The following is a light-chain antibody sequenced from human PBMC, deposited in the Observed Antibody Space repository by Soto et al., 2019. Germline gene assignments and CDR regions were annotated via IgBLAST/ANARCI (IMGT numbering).Light chain of an antibody. J-gene: IGKJ5*01. CDR2: TLS. CDR3: MQRIQFPIT. CDR1: QSLLDSADGNTY. V-gene: IGKV2-40*01. Sequence: DIVMTQTPLSLHVTPGEPASISCTSSQSLLDSADGNTYLDWYVQKPGQSPQPLIYTLSSRASGVQDRFSGIGSRTHFTLKISRVAAEDVGVYYCMQRIQFPITFGQGTRLEIK.